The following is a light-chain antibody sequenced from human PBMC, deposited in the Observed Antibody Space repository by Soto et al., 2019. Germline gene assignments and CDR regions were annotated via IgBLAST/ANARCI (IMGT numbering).Light chain of an antibody. Sequence: QSVLTQPPSASGSPGQSVTISCTGTSSDVGGYKYVSWYQQHPGKAPKLLIYEVSKRPSGVPDRFSGSKSGNTASLNVSGLQSADAAEYYCSSYAGSYNWVFGGGTKLTVL. CDR2: EVS. CDR1: SSDVGGYKY. CDR3: SSYAGSYNWV. V-gene: IGLV2-8*01. J-gene: IGLJ3*02.